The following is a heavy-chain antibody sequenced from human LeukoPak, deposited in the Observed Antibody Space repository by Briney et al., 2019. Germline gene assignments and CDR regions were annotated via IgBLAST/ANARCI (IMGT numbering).Heavy chain of an antibody. V-gene: IGHV1-18*01. Sequence: ASVKVSCKASGYTFTSYGISWVRQAPGQGLEWMGWISAYNGNTNYAQKLQGRVTMTTDTSTSTAYMELRSLRSDDTAVYYCARRGYSYGYGATFYFDYWGQGTLVTVSS. J-gene: IGHJ4*02. D-gene: IGHD5-18*01. CDR2: ISAYNGNT. CDR1: GYTFTSYG. CDR3: ARRGYSYGYGATFYFDY.